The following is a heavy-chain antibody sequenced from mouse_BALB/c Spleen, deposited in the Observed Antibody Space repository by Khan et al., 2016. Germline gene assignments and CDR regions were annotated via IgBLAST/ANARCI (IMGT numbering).Heavy chain of an antibody. Sequence: EVQLQESGPGLVKPSQSLSLTCSVTDYSITSGYYWNWIRQFPGNKLEWMGYISYDGSNNSNPSLKNRISITRDTSKNQFFLELNSVTTEDTATYYGGGGRITADGAWFAYWGQGTLVTVSA. D-gene: IGHD2-4*01. CDR2: ISYDGSN. CDR3: GGGRITADGAWFAY. J-gene: IGHJ3*01. CDR1: DYSITSGYY. V-gene: IGHV3-6*02.